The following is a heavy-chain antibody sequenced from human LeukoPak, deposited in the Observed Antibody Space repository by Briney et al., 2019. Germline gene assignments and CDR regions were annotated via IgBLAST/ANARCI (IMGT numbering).Heavy chain of an antibody. CDR1: GYTFSGSY. CDR3: ARSAGHCNNGVCFTDYYMDV. V-gene: IGHV1-2*06. J-gene: IGHJ6*03. D-gene: IGHD2-8*01. Sequence: ASVKVSCKASGYTFSGSYIHWVRQAPGQGLEWMGRINPNSGDTNSPQKFQGRVTMTRDTSITTAYMELRSLTSGDTAVYFCARSAGHCNNGVCFTDYYMDVWGKGTTVTVSS. CDR2: INPNSGDT.